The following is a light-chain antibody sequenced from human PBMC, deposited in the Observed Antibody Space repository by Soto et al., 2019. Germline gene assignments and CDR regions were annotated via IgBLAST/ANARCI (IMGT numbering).Light chain of an antibody. CDR3: HQANSFPRT. J-gene: IGKJ1*01. Sequence: DIQMTQSPSSVSASVGERVVITCRASQGINKWLAWYQQKPGKAPKLLIYAASTLQSGVPSRFSGSGSGTDFTLTINRLQPEDFATYYCHQANSFPRTFGQGTKVEIK. CDR1: QGINKW. V-gene: IGKV1-12*01. CDR2: AAS.